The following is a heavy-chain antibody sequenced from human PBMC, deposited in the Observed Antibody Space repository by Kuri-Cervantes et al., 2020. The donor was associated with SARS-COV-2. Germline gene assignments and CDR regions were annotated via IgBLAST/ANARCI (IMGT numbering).Heavy chain of an antibody. CDR3: ARGSVVVVPATYYFDY. J-gene: IGHJ4*02. Sequence: GSLRLSCTVSGGSISSSSYYWGWIRQPPGKGLEWIGSIYYSGSTYYNPSLKSRVTISVDTSKNQFSLKLSSVTAADTAVYYCARGSVVVVPATYYFDYWGQGTLVTVSS. V-gene: IGHV4-39*01. CDR2: IYYSGST. D-gene: IGHD2-2*01. CDR1: GGSISSSSYY.